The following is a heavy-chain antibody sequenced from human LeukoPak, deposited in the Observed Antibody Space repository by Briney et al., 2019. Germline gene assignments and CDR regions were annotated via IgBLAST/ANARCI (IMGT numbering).Heavy chain of an antibody. CDR3: ASRYCSGGSCIFDYGLDV. D-gene: IGHD2-15*01. J-gene: IGHJ6*02. CDR2: ISGGGSTI. Sequence: PGGSLRLSCAASGFTFSYYEMNWVRQAPGKGLEWVSYISGGGSTIYYADSVKGRFTLSRDNAKNSLYLQMNSLRADDTAVYYCASRYCSGGSCIFDYGLDVWGQGTTVTVSS. V-gene: IGHV3-48*03. CDR1: GFTFSYYE.